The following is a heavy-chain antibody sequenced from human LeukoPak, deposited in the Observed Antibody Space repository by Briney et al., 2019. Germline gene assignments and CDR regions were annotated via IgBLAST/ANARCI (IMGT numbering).Heavy chain of an antibody. CDR3: ARAQTPPSSREWELRGLAYYYYYMDV. CDR2: ISYDGSNK. J-gene: IGHJ6*03. D-gene: IGHD1-26*01. V-gene: IGHV3-30*01. Sequence: GRSLRLSCAASGFTFSSYAMHWVRQAPGKGLEWVAVISYDGSNKYYADSVKGRFTISRDNSKNTLYPQMNSLRAEDTAVYYCARAQTPPSSREWELRGLAYYYYYMDVWGKGTTVTVSS. CDR1: GFTFSSYA.